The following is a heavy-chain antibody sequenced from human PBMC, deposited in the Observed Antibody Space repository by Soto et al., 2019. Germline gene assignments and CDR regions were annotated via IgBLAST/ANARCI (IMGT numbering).Heavy chain of an antibody. CDR2: ISSSGSTI. V-gene: IGHV3-11*01. J-gene: IGHJ4*02. D-gene: IGHD3-16*02. CDR1: GFTFSDYY. CDR3: ARADYDYVWGSYRYTRTFDY. Sequence: QVQLVESGGGLVKPGGSLRLSCAASGFTFSDYYMSWIRQAPGKGLEWVSYISSSGSTIYYADSVKGRFTISRDNAKNSLYLQINSLRAEDTAVYYCARADYDYVWGSYRYTRTFDYWGQGTLVTVSS.